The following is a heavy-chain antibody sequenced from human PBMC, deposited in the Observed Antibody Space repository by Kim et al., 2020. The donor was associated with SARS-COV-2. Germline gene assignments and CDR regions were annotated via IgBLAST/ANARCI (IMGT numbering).Heavy chain of an antibody. CDR3: ARGPIVASTGAGYFDY. D-gene: IGHD5-12*01. J-gene: IGHJ4*02. CDR1: GGSFSGYY. V-gene: IGHV4-34*01. CDR2: INHSGST. Sequence: SETLSLTCAVYGGSFSGYYWSWIRQPPGKGLEWIGEINHSGSTNYNPSLKSRVTISVDTSKNQFSLKLSSVTAADTAVYYCARGPIVASTGAGYFDYWGQGTLVTVSS.